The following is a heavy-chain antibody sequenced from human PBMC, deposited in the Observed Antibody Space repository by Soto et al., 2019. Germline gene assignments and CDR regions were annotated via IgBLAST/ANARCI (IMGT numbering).Heavy chain of an antibody. CDR1: GGSISSSNW. CDR2: IYHSGST. V-gene: IGHV4-4*02. Sequence: SETLSLTCAVSGGSISSSNWWSWVRQPPGKGLEWIGEIYHSGSTNYNPSLKSRVTISVDKTKNQFSLKLSSVTAADTAVYYCARVGPLTGYPRGFDYWGQGTLGTVSS. J-gene: IGHJ4*02. CDR3: ARVGPLTGYPRGFDY. D-gene: IGHD3-9*01.